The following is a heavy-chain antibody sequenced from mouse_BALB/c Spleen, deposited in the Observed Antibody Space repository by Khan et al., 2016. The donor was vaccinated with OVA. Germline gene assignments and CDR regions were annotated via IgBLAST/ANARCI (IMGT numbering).Heavy chain of an antibody. V-gene: IGHV2-9-2*01. CDR3: VRRGNYYGSFYWYFDV. J-gene: IGHJ1*01. CDR2: IWTGGGT. CDR1: GFSLTSYD. D-gene: IGHD1-1*01. Sequence: QVRLKESGPGLVAPSQSLSITCTVSGFSLTSYDISWIRQPPGKGLEWLGVIWTGGGTNYNSAFMSRLSISKDNSKSQVFLKMNSLQSDDTAIYYCVRRGNYYGSFYWYFDVWGAGTTVTVSS.